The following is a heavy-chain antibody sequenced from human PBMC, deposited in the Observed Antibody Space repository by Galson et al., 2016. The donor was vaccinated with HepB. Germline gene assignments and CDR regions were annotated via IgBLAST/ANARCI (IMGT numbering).Heavy chain of an antibody. J-gene: IGHJ5*02. V-gene: IGHV3-23*01. Sequence: SLRLSCAASGFTFNTYGMSWVRQAPGKGLEWVSVIGARGRPIYADSVKGRFILSRDNSKNTVWLQMNSLRAEDTAVYYCAKVTYDWGNFYQTEFDPWGRGTLVTVSS. CDR3: AKVTYDWGNFYQTEFDP. CDR1: GFTFNTYG. CDR2: IGARGRP. D-gene: IGHD3-10*01.